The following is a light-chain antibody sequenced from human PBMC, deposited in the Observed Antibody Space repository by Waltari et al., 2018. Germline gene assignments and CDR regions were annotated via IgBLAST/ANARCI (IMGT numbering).Light chain of an antibody. V-gene: IGKV3-20*01. J-gene: IGKJ2*02. CDR1: QRVSSSY. CDR2: GAS. CDR3: QQYGSSPCT. Sequence: DIVLTHSPGTLSLSPGERATLSCRAIQRVSSSYLAWYQQKPGKAPRLLIYGASSRATGIPDSFSGSGSGTDFTLTMSRLEPEDFAVYYCQQYGSSPCTFGQGTKLEIK.